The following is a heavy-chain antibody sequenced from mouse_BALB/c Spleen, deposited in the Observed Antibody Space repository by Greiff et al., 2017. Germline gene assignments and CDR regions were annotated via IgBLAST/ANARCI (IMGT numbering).Heavy chain of an antibody. D-gene: IGHD2-12*01. CDR3: SRDDDGYAMDY. Sequence: QVQLQQPGAELVKPGASVKISCKASGYAFSSYWMNWVKQRPGQGLEWIGRIYPGDGDTNYNGKFKGKATLTADKSSSTAYMQLSSLTSVDSAVYFCSRDDDGYAMDYWGQGTSVTVSS. CDR1: GYAFSSYW. V-gene: IGHV1-80*01. J-gene: IGHJ4*01. CDR2: IYPGDGDT.